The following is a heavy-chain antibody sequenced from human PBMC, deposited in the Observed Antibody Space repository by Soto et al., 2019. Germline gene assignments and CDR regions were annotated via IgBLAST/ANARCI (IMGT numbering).Heavy chain of an antibody. CDR1: GFTFGSYP. J-gene: IGHJ4*02. Sequence: GGPLRLSCSAPGFTFGSYPMHWARQAPGKGLEYVLAISSNGGSTYYADSVKGRLTISRDNSKNTLYLQMSSLRAEDTAVYYCVKGPYYDFWSGFFDYWGQGTLVTVSS. V-gene: IGHV3-64D*06. CDR3: VKGPYYDFWSGFFDY. CDR2: ISSNGGST. D-gene: IGHD3-3*01.